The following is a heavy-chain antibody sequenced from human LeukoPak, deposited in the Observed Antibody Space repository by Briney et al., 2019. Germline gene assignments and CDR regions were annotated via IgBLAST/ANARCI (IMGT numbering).Heavy chain of an antibody. Sequence: SGPALVKPTHTLTLTCTFSGFSLSTSGVGVGWIRQPPGKALQWLALLYWDDEKYYSPSLKSRLPISRDTSRNQVVLTMTNMDPLDTGTYFCAHSYYFGSRSYYNVWFAPWGLGTLVSVSS. CDR2: LYWDDEK. V-gene: IGHV2-5*02. CDR1: GFSLSTSGVG. J-gene: IGHJ5*02. D-gene: IGHD3-10*01. CDR3: AHSYYFGSRSYYNVWFAP.